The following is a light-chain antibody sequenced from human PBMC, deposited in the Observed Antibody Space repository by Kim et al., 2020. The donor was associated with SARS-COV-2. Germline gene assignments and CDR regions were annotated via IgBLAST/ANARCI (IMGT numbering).Light chain of an antibody. CDR2: QAS. V-gene: IGKV1-5*03. Sequence: SAFVGDRVTITCRASQSIDIWLAWYQQKPGKAPKLLIYQASSLESEVPSRFSGSGSGTEFTLTISSLQPDDFATYYCQQYRSHWTFGQGTKVDIK. J-gene: IGKJ1*01. CDR1: QSIDIW. CDR3: QQYRSHWT.